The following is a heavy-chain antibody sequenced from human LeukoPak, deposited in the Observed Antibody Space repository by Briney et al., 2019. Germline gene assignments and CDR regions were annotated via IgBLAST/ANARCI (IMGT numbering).Heavy chain of an antibody. Sequence: SETLSLTCTVSGGSISSYYWSWIRQPPGKGLEWIGYIYYSGSANYNPSLKSRVTISVDTSKNQFSLKLSSVTAADTAVYYCARAGSGYYFYYFDYWGQGTLVTVSS. J-gene: IGHJ4*02. CDR3: ARAGSGYYFYYFDY. V-gene: IGHV4-59*01. CDR2: IYYSGSA. D-gene: IGHD3-22*01. CDR1: GGSISSYY.